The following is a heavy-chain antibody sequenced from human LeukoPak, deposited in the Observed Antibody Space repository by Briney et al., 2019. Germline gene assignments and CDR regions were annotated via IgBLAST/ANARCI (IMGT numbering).Heavy chain of an antibody. J-gene: IGHJ6*02. CDR3: ATAGSSELLWDYAMDV. CDR1: ALTVSSNY. D-gene: IGHD3-10*01. CDR2: IYAGGST. V-gene: IGHV3-53*04. Sequence: GRSLRPSCAASALTVSSNYMSWARQAPGKGLEWVSLIYAGGSTYYADAVKVRFTISRHNSKNTLHLQMNSLRVEDTAVYYCATAGSSELLWDYAMDVWGQGTTVTVSS.